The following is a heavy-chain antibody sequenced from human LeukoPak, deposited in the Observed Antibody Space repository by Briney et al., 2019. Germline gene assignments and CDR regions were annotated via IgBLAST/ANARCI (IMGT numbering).Heavy chain of an antibody. CDR1: DGSISSYY. J-gene: IGHJ4*02. CDR2: IFSTGST. V-gene: IGHV4-4*07. CDR3: ARVSTGGRYDY. Sequence: SETLSLTCTVSDGSISSYYWSWIRQPAGKGLEWIGRIFSTGSTNYNPFLKSRVTMSVDTSKNQFSLKLSSVTAADTAVYYCARVSTGGRYDYWGQGTLVTVSS. D-gene: IGHD1-14*01.